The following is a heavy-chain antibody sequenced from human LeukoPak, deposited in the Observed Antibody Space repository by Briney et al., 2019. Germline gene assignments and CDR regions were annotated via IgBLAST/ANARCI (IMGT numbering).Heavy chain of an antibody. J-gene: IGHJ4*02. CDR1: GFTFSLYT. CDR2: IDTTSSTI. CDR3: VRDLGIAAADTNC. V-gene: IGHV3-48*04. D-gene: IGHD6-13*01. Sequence: QTGGSLRLSCAGSGFTFSLYTMNWVRQAPGKGLEWISYIDTTSSTIHYADSVKGRFTISRDNAKKSLYLQMNSLRAEDTAVYYCVRDLGIAAADTNCWGQGTLVTVSS.